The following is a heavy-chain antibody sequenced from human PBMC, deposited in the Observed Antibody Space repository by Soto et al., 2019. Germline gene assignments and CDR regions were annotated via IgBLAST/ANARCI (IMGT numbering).Heavy chain of an antibody. D-gene: IGHD6-19*01. CDR2: MNPNSGNT. CDR1: GYTFTSYD. Sequence: GASVKVSFKASGYTFTSYDINWVRQATGQGLEWMGWMNPNSGNTGYAQKFQGRVTMTRNTSISTAYMELSSLRSEDTAVYYCAREGAVAGLDAFDIWGQGTMVTVSS. V-gene: IGHV1-8*01. J-gene: IGHJ3*02. CDR3: AREGAVAGLDAFDI.